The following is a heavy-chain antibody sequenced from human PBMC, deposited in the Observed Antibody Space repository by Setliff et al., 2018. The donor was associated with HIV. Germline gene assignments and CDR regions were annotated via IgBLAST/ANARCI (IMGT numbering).Heavy chain of an antibody. CDR1: GYTFTSYD. Sequence: GASVKVSCKASGYTFTSYDVNWVRQAPGQGLEWMGWMNPNSGNTGYAQNFQGRVTMTRNTSISTAYMELTSLRFEYTAVYYCARGSPTAGDYCGQGTQVTVSS. CDR3: ARGSPTAGDY. J-gene: IGHJ4*02. CDR2: MNPNSGNT. V-gene: IGHV1-8*01.